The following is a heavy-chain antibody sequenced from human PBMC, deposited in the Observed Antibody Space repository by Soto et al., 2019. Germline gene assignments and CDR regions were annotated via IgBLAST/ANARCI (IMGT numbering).Heavy chain of an antibody. CDR2: IYYSGIT. D-gene: IGHD3-22*01. CDR3: ARSNIGYYTCFDH. CDR1: GDSISNRNYY. Sequence: SETLSLTCTVSGDSISNRNYYWGWIRQPPGKGLEWIANIYYSGITYYNPSLKSRVAISVDTSKNQFSLKLSSVTAADTAIYCCARSNIGYYTCFDHWGKGTLVTVPS. J-gene: IGHJ5*02. V-gene: IGHV4-39*01.